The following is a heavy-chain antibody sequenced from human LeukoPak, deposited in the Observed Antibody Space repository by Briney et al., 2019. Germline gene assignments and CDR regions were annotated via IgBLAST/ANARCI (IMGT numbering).Heavy chain of an antibody. CDR3: ATYRIAVAGFDY. D-gene: IGHD6-19*01. CDR1: GYTLTELS. V-gene: IGHV1-24*01. J-gene: IGHJ4*02. Sequence: ASVKVSCKVSGYTLTELSMHWVRQAPGKGLEWMGGFDPEDGETIYAQKFQGRDTMTEDTSTDTAYMELSSLRSEDTAVYYCATYRIAVAGFDYWDQGTLVTVSS. CDR2: FDPEDGET.